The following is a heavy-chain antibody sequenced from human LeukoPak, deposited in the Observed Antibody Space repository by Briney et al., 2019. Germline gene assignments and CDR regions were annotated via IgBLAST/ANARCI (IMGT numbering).Heavy chain of an antibody. J-gene: IGHJ3*02. CDR2: INPNSGGT. V-gene: IGHV1-2*02. CDR1: GYTFTGYY. D-gene: IGHD4-23*01. Sequence: ASVKVSCKASGYTFTGYYMHWVRQAPGRVLEWMGWINPNSGGTNYAQKFQGRVTMTRDTSISTAYMELSRLRSDDTAVYYCARPDYGGNSFAFDIWGQGTMVTVSS. CDR3: ARPDYGGNSFAFDI.